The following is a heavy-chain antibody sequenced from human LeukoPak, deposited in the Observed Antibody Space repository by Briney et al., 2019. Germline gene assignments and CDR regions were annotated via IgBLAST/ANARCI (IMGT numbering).Heavy chain of an antibody. D-gene: IGHD2-2*01. CDR2: MNPNSGNT. Sequence: GASVKVSCKASGYTFTSYDINWVRQATGQGLEWMGSMNPNSGNTGYAQKFQGRVTITRNTSISTAYMELSSLRSEDTAVYYCARGLKIPAAKNYYYYYMDVWGKGTTVTVSS. V-gene: IGHV1-8*03. CDR3: ARGLKIPAAKNYYYYYMDV. J-gene: IGHJ6*03. CDR1: GYTFTSYD.